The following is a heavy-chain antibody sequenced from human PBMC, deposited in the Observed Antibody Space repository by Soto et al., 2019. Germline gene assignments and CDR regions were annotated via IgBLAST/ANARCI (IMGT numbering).Heavy chain of an antibody. CDR1: GGSISSYY. V-gene: IGHV4-4*07. CDR2: IYSTGAT. J-gene: IGHJ4*02. D-gene: IGHD5-18*01. CDR3: ARELTGYSYGPGEVY. Sequence: SETLSLTCTVSGGSISSYYWNWIRQPAGKGLEWIGRIYSTGATSHNPSLKSRVTMSVDTSKNQFSLTLRSMTAADTAVYFCARELTGYSYGPGEVYWGQGTLVTVSS.